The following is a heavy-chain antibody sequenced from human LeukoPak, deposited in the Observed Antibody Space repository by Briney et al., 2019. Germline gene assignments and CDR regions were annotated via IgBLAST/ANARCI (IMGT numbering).Heavy chain of an antibody. CDR2: INHSGST. CDR1: GGSFSGYY. CDR3: ARGRGFKRRYCSGGSCYGYFDY. D-gene: IGHD2-15*01. J-gene: IGHJ4*02. Sequence: PSETLSLTCAVYGGSFSGYYWSWIRQPPGKGLEWIGEINHSGSTYYNPSLKSRATISVDTSKNQFSLKLSSVTAADTAVYYCARGRGFKRRYCSGGSCYGYFDYWGQGTLVTVSS. V-gene: IGHV4-34*01.